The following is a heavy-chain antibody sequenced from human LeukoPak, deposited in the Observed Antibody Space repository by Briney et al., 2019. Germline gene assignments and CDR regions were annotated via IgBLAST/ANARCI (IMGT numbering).Heavy chain of an antibody. CDR1: GYTFTGYY. Sequence: ASVTVSFTASGYTFTGYYMHWVRQAPGQGLEWMGRINPNSGGTNYAQKFQGRVTMTRDTSISTAYMELSRLRSDDTAVYYCARVRCSSTSCWGDYYYYGMDVWGQGTTVTVSS. CDR3: ARVRCSSTSCWGDYYYYGMDV. CDR2: INPNSGGT. J-gene: IGHJ6*02. D-gene: IGHD2-2*01. V-gene: IGHV1-2*06.